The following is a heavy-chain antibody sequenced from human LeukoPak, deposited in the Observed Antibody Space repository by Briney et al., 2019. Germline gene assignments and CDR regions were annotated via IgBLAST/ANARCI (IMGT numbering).Heavy chain of an antibody. CDR3: ARVENAWFDP. Sequence: SETLSLTCTVSGGSISSYYWSWIRQPPGKGLEWIGYIYYSGSTHYNPSLKSRVTISVDTSKNQFSLKLSSVTAADTAVYYCARVENAWFDPWGQGTLVTVSS. V-gene: IGHV4-59*12. J-gene: IGHJ5*02. CDR2: IYYSGST. CDR1: GGSISSYY.